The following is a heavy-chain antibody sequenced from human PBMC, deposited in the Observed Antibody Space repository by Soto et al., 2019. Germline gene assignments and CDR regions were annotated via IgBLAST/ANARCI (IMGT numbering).Heavy chain of an antibody. D-gene: IGHD4-17*01. Sequence: QVHPQESGPGLVKPSQTLSLTCTVSGDSISSSDYYWSWIRQPPGKGLEWIGYIYSSGNTYYNPSLKSRLTISVDTSKNQFSLKLNSVTAADTALYYCARGLSAATVVTCYFDYWGQGTLVTVSS. CDR3: ARGLSAATVVTCYFDY. J-gene: IGHJ4*02. V-gene: IGHV4-31*03. CDR1: GDSISSSDYY. CDR2: IYSSGNT.